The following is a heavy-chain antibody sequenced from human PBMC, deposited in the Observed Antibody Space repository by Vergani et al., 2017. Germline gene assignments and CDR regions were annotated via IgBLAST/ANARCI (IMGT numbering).Heavy chain of an antibody. J-gene: IGHJ5*02. CDR2: IFSSGST. V-gene: IGHV4-61*02. D-gene: IGHD2-15*01. CDR1: GGSVRTSIGYY. Sequence: QVQLQESGPGLVKPSQTLSLSCTVSGGSVRTSIGYYWTWIRQPAGKTLEWIGEIFSSGSTYYNPALESRVTMSVDTSKSQFSLKLSSVTAADTAVYYYTRHWAVVAANNCFDPWGQGTLVTVSS. CDR3: TRHWAVVAANNCFDP.